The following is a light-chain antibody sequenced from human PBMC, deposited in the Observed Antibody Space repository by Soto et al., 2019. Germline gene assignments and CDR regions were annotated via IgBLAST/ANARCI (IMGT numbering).Light chain of an antibody. J-gene: IGKJ1*01. Sequence: DIQMTQSPSTLSESVGDRVTITCRASQTISSWLAWYQQKPGKAPKLLIYQASTLESGVPSRFSGSGAGTEFTLTISSLQPDDFATYYCQQYNTYSGTFGQGTKVDIK. CDR2: QAS. CDR3: QQYNTYSGT. CDR1: QTISSW. V-gene: IGKV1-5*03.